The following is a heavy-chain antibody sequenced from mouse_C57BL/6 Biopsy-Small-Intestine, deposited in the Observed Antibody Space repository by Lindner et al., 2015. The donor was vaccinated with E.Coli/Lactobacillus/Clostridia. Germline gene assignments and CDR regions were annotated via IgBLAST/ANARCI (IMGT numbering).Heavy chain of an antibody. CDR1: GYSITSNH. J-gene: IGHJ2*01. CDR3: ARREVYYFDY. CDR2: INPSTGGT. Sequence: VQLQESGPELVKSGTSVKISCVASGYSITSNHVNWVKQSPEKSLEWIGEINPSTGGTTYNEKFRAKATLTIDKSSSTAYFQLKSLTSEDSAVYYCARREVYYFDYWGQGTTLTVSS. V-gene: IGHV1-42*01.